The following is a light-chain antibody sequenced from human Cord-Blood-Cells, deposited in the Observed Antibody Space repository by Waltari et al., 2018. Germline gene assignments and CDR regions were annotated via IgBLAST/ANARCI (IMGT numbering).Light chain of an antibody. CDR1: SSDVGGYNY. CDR2: DVG. V-gene: IGLV2-14*01. CDR3: SSYTSSSTPVV. Sequence: QSALTQPASVSGSPGQSITISCTGTSSDVGGYNYVSWYKQHPGKAPKLMIYDVGNRPSGVSNRFSGSKSGNTASLTISGLQAEDEADYYCSSYTSSSTPVVFGGGTKLTVL. J-gene: IGLJ2*01.